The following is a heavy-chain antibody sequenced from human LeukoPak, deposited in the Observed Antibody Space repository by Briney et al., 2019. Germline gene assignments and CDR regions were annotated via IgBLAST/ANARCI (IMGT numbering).Heavy chain of an antibody. Sequence: ASVKVSCKASGYTFTSYDINWVRQATGQGPEWMGWMNPNSGNTGYAQKFQGRVTITRNTYISTAYMELSSLRSEDTAVYYCARGPVDECSGGSCYSGYYYMDVWGKGTTVTVSS. D-gene: IGHD2-15*01. CDR3: ARGPVDECSGGSCYSGYYYMDV. V-gene: IGHV1-8*03. J-gene: IGHJ6*03. CDR1: GYTFTSYD. CDR2: MNPNSGNT.